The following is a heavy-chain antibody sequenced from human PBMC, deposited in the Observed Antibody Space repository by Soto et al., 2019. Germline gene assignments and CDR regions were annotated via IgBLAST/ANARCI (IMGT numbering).Heavy chain of an antibody. CDR3: AREEAAGTGIDY. CDR1: GGSISSGGYS. V-gene: IGHV4-31*03. CDR2: IYYSGST. Sequence: KPSETLSLTCTVYGGSISSGGYSWTWIRQHPGKGLEWIGYIYYSGSTYYKPSLKSRVTISVDKYKNQLSLKLSSVTAADTAVYYCAREEAAGTGIDYWGQGTLVTVSS. D-gene: IGHD6-13*01. J-gene: IGHJ4*02.